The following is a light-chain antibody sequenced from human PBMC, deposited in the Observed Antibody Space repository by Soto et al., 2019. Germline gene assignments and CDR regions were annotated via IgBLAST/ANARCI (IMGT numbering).Light chain of an antibody. J-gene: IGKJ1*01. CDR1: QIGSSSY. Sequence: ETVLTQSPGILYSTQGERATRTCSASQIGSSSYLAWYQQKPGQAPRLLLYGASSRATGIPDRSRGSRSVTDFTITISRQEPEYFAACYRQQQGRSDWTVERGT. V-gene: IGKV3-20*01. CDR2: GAS. CDR3: QQQGRSDWT.